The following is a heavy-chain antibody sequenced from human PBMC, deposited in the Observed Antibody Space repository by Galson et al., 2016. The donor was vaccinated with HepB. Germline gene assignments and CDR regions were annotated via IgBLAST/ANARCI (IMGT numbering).Heavy chain of an antibody. Sequence: SLRLSCAASRFNFDDYWMSWVRQAPGKGLEWVSGIYSGSNTHYPDSVKGRFAISRDNSKNTLDLQMNSLRADDTAMYYCARESSVSGWYVSWGQGTLVSVSS. D-gene: IGHD5/OR15-5a*01. CDR2: IYSGSNT. CDR1: RFNFDDYW. V-gene: IGHV3-53*01. J-gene: IGHJ5*01. CDR3: ARESSVSGWYVS.